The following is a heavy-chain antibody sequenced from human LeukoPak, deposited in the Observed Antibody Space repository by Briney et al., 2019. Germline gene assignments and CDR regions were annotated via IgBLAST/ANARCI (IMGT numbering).Heavy chain of an antibody. V-gene: IGHV4-4*08. CDR1: GGSIFSYY. Sequence: SETLSLTCTVSGGSIFSYYWNWIRQPQGKGLEWIGYIYSNGITNYSPSLRSRGSISIATPKNQFSLRLTSVTAADTAIYNCARRAYYDSSGYSPTSGYFDLWGRGTLVTVSS. J-gene: IGHJ2*01. CDR3: ARRAYYDSSGYSPTSGYFDL. CDR2: IYSNGIT. D-gene: IGHD3-22*01.